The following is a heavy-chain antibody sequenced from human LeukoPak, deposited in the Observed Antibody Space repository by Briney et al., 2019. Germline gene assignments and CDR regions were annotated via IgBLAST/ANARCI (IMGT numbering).Heavy chain of an antibody. CDR2: ISKSSIYI. Sequence: PGGSLRLSCAASGFTFSSYSMNWVRQAPGKGLEWVSFISKSSIYIHFAESVKGRFTISRDHAKNSLYLKMSSLRAEDTAIYYCARSQDPAAAGTLAYWGQGTLVTVSS. D-gene: IGHD6-13*01. CDR1: GFTFSSYS. CDR3: ARSQDPAAAGTLAY. J-gene: IGHJ4*02. V-gene: IGHV3-21*01.